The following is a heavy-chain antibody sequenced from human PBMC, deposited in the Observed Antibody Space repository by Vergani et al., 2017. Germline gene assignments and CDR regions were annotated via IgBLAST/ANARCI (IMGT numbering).Heavy chain of an antibody. V-gene: IGHV3-23*01. J-gene: IGHJ4*01. CDR1: GFTFSNSA. D-gene: IGHD2/OR15-2a*01. Sequence: EVHLLESGGGLVQSGGSLRLSCAASGFTFSNSAVSWFRQAPGRGLAGVSSISGPGLSTYYADSVKGRFSISRDNSKNTVLLQMHSLRAEDTAIYYCVKEKIDLGSYFFDSWGHGILVTVSS. CDR3: VKEKIDLGSYFFDS. CDR2: ISGPGLST.